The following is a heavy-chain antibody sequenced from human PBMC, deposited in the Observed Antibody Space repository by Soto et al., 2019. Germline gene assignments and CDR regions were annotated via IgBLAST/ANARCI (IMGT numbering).Heavy chain of an antibody. CDR1: GCTCSSYA. CDR3: AKDFRWLQLGAFDI. D-gene: IGHD1-1*01. CDR2: ISGSGGST. J-gene: IGHJ3*02. Sequence: GGSLRLSCAASGCTCSSYAMSWVRQAPGKGLEWVSAISGSGGSTYYADSVKGRFTISRDNSKNTLYLQMNSLRAEDTAVYYCAKDFRWLQLGAFDIWGQGTMVTVSS. V-gene: IGHV3-23*01.